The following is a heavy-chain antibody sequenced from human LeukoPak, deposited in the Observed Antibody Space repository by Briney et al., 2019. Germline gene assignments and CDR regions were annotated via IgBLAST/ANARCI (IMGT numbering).Heavy chain of an antibody. CDR2: MRSRACGGTT. Sequence: LTCAVYGGSFSDYFWSWVRQAPGKGLEWLGFMRSRACGGTTEYAASVKGRFIVLRDDSKNIAYLQMNSLKTEDTAVYYCARTGETMIRGVIIGFPIDYWGQGTPATVSS. CDR1: GGSFSDYF. V-gene: IGHV3-49*04. J-gene: IGHJ4*02. CDR3: ARTGETMIRGVIIGFPIDY. D-gene: IGHD3-10*01.